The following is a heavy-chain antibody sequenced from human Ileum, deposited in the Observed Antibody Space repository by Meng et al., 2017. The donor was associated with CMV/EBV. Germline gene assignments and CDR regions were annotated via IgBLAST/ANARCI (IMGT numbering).Heavy chain of an antibody. CDR1: GGSISSYY. CDR2: VYSTGST. Sequence: LQESEPGLVKPSETLSPTCSVSGGSISSYYWSWIRQSPGKGLEWIGYVYSTGSTNYSPSLRSRVTISVDTSRNQFSLRLSSVTAADTAVYYCARTGRFGSYYFDYWGQGTLVTVSS. V-gene: IGHV4-59*01. J-gene: IGHJ4*02. CDR3: ARTGRFGSYYFDY. D-gene: IGHD3-10*01.